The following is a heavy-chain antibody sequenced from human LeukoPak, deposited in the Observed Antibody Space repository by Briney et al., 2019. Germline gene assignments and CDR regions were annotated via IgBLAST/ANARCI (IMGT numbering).Heavy chain of an antibody. V-gene: IGHV3-15*01. Sequence: GGSLRLSCAASGFTFSNAWMSWVRQAPGKGLEWVGRIKSKTDGGTTDYAAPVKGRFTISRDDSKNTLYLQMNSLKTEDTAVYYCWITFGGVIAFNFDYWGQGTLVTVSS. J-gene: IGHJ4*02. CDR2: IKSKTDGGTT. CDR1: GFTFSNAW. CDR3: WITFGGVIAFNFDY. D-gene: IGHD3-16*02.